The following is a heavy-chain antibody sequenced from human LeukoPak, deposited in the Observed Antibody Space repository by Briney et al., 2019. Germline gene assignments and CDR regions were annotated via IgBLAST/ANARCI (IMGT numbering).Heavy chain of an antibody. J-gene: IGHJ3*02. CDR3: ARGRSITLLRGVAMSDGFDI. CDR2: TYTSGNYI. V-gene: IGHV3-21*01. D-gene: IGHD3-10*01. Sequence: PGGSLRLSCAASGFTFSSYSMNWVRQAQGKGLEWVSFTYTSGNYIYYGDSVKGRFTISRDNAKNLVFLQMNGLRAEDTAVYYCARGRSITLLRGVAMSDGFDIWGQGAMVAVSS. CDR1: GFTFSSYS.